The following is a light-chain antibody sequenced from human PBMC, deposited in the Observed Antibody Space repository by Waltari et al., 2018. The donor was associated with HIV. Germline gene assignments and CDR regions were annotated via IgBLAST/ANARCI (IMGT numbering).Light chain of an antibody. CDR1: QTIKNN. Sequence: DIQMTQFPSSLSASVGDRVSITCRARQTIKNNLNWYRPTPGKAPKLLIFGASNLQSGVPSRFTGTGSGTYFTLTVSSLQPEDFATYYCQQTYMTPQTFGQGTRLEIK. V-gene: IGKV1-39*01. CDR2: GAS. J-gene: IGKJ5*01. CDR3: QQTYMTPQT.